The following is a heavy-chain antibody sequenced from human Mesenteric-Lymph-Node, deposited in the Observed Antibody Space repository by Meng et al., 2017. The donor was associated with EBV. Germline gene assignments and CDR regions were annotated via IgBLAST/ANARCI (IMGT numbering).Heavy chain of an antibody. CDR3: VRAFYGGNSDF. J-gene: IGHJ4*02. D-gene: IGHD4-23*01. CDR2: MNPNSGNT. Sequence: QGQVLKSGAEVKRHGDSVKVSCKASGYTFINYDINWVRPPPGRGLEWMGWMNPNSGNTAYAQKFQGRVSMTRSTSITTAYMELTGLRSDDTAVYYCVRAFYGGNSDFWGQGTLVTVSS. CDR1: GYTFINYD. V-gene: IGHV1-8*01.